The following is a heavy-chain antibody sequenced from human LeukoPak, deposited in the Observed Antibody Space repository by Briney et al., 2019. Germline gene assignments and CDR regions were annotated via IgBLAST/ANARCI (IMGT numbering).Heavy chain of an antibody. J-gene: IGHJ5*02. V-gene: IGHV4-34*01. D-gene: IGHD2-21*02. Sequence: SETLSLTCAVYGGSFSGYFWNWIRQPPGKGLEWIGLINHSGSTSYNPSLKSRVSISIDTSKKQFSLKLTSVTAADTAVYYCARAPRYCGGDCYSGRFDPWGQGTLVTVSS. CDR2: INHSGST. CDR3: ARAPRYCGGDCYSGRFDP. CDR1: GGSFSGYF.